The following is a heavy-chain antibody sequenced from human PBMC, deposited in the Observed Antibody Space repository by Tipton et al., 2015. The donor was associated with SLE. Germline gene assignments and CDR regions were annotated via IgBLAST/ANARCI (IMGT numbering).Heavy chain of an antibody. J-gene: IGHJ6*02. Sequence: SLRLSCTASGFTFGDHAMSWVRQAPGKGLEWVGFIRSKAYGGTTEYAASVKGRFTISRDDSKSIAYLQMNSLKTEDTAVYYCARGESTTVAYYYYGMDVWGQGTTVTVSS. V-gene: IGHV3-49*04. D-gene: IGHD4-23*01. CDR1: GFTFGDHA. CDR2: IRSKAYGGTT. CDR3: ARGESTTVAYYYYGMDV.